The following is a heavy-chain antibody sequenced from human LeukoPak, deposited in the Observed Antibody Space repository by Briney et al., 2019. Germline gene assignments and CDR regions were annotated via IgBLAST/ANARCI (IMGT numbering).Heavy chain of an antibody. J-gene: IGHJ4*02. CDR3: ARGIAVAGPFDY. V-gene: IGHV4-59*01. CDR2: IYYSGST. CDR1: GGSISSYY. Sequence: SDTLSLTCTVSGGSISSYYWSWIRQPPGKGLEWIGYIYYSGSTNYNPSLKSRVTISVDTSKNQFSLKLSSVTAADTAVYYCARGIAVAGPFDYWGQGTLVTVSS. D-gene: IGHD6-19*01.